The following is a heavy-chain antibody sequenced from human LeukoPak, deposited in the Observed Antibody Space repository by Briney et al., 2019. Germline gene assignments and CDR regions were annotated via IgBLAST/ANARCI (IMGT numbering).Heavy chain of an antibody. CDR1: GFTFSSYS. Sequence: GGSLRLSCAASGFTFSSYSMNWVRQAPGKGLEWVSSISSSRSYIYYADSVKGRFTISRDNAKNSLYLQMNSLRAEDTAVYYCARDRGSSPLVDYWGQGTLVTVSS. V-gene: IGHV3-21*01. J-gene: IGHJ4*02. CDR2: ISSSRSYI. CDR3: ARDRGSSPLVDY. D-gene: IGHD6-13*01.